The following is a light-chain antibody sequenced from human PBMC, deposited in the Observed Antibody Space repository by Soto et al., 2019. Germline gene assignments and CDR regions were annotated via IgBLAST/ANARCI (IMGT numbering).Light chain of an antibody. CDR2: GAS. CDR1: QSVSGSY. CDR3: QQYNNWLIT. Sequence: IVLKQSPGTLSLYQRERATLSCRASQSVSGSYLAWYQQKPGQAPRLLIYGASTRATGIPARFSGSGSGTEFTLTISSLQSEDFAVYYCQQYNNWLITFGQGTRLEIK. J-gene: IGKJ5*01. V-gene: IGKV3-15*01.